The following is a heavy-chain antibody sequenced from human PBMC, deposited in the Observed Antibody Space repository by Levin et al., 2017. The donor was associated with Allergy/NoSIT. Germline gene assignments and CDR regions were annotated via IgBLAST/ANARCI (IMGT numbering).Heavy chain of an antibody. CDR3: ARDQGSSSGGTRFDP. Sequence: PGGSLRLSCAASGLTVSSNYMSWVRQAPGKGLEWVSVIYSGGDTYYADSVKGRFTISRDNSKNTLYLQMNSLGAEDTAVYYCARDQGSSSGGTRFDPWGQGTLVTVSS. J-gene: IGHJ5*02. CDR2: IYSGGDT. CDR1: GLTVSSNY. D-gene: IGHD6-19*01. V-gene: IGHV3-66*01.